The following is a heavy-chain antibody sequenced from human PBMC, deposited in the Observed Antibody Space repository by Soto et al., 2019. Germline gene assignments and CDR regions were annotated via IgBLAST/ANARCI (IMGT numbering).Heavy chain of an antibody. V-gene: IGHV2-26*01. CDR1: GLSITDSEMG. D-gene: IGHD6-19*01. J-gene: IGHJ5*02. CDR3: ARRHLAVAVSPWFDP. CDR2: IDSSGEK. Sequence: QVTLKESGPVLVKPTETLTLRCTVSGLSITDSEMGVSWIRQPPGKALEWLAHIDSSGEKSYRTFLKSRLTILKDTSKSQIVLIMTNMDPADTATYYCARRHLAVAVSPWFDPWGQGILVTVSS.